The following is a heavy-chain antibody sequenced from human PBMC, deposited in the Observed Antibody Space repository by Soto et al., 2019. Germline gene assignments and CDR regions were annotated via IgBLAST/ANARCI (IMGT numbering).Heavy chain of an antibody. Sequence: GGSLRLSCAASGFSFGSYALSWVRQTPGKGLEWVSTISGSDGKTFYADSVKGRFSISRDTSQSTLYLQMNSLRVDDTAMYYCARWSYLDYWGQGTRVTVSS. D-gene: IGHD3-3*01. CDR1: GFSFGSYA. CDR3: ARWSYLDY. V-gene: IGHV3-23*01. J-gene: IGHJ4*02. CDR2: ISGSDGKT.